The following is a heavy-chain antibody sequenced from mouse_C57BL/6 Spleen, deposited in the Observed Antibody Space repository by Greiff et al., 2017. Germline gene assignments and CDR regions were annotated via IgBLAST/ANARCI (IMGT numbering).Heavy chain of an antibody. CDR3: ARGASSGYVGYFDY. J-gene: IGHJ2*01. Sequence: VQLQQPGAELVMPGASVKLSCKASGYTFTSYWMHWVKQRPGQGLEWIGEIDPSDSYTNYNQKFKGKSTLTVDKSSSTAYMQLSSLTSEDSAVYYCARGASSGYVGYFDYWGQGTTLTVSS. CDR2: IDPSDSYT. D-gene: IGHD3-2*02. CDR1: GYTFTSYW. V-gene: IGHV1-69*01.